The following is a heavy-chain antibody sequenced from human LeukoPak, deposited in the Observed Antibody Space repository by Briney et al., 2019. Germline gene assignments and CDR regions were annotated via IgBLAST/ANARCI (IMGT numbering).Heavy chain of an antibody. V-gene: IGHV3-30*18. J-gene: IGHJ3*01. CDR3: AKGYCSSTSCPSDV. CDR1: GFTFSSFH. D-gene: IGHD2-2*01. CDR2: ISYDGSNE. Sequence: GGSLRLSCAASGFTFSSFHMHWVRQAPGKGLEWVAVISYDGSNEYYAASVKGRFTISRDNSKNTLYLQMNSLRAEDTAVYYCAKGYCSSTSCPSDVWGQGTMVTVSS.